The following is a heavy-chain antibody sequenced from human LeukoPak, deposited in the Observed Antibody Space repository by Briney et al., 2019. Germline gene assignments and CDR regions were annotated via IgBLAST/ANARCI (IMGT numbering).Heavy chain of an antibody. V-gene: IGHV4-4*02. CDR3: ARGIYSYGLTLFDY. Sequence: SETLSLTCAVSGVSISSSNWWSGVRPPPGKGREWIGEIYHSGSTNYNPSLKRRVTISGEKSKNKLSLKLSSVPAADTAVYYCARGIYSYGLTLFDYWGQGTLVTVSS. J-gene: IGHJ4*02. CDR2: IYHSGST. CDR1: GVSISSSNW. D-gene: IGHD5-18*01.